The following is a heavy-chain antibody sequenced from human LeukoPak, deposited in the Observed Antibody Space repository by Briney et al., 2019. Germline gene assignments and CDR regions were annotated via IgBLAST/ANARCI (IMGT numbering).Heavy chain of an antibody. CDR1: GFTFRSYA. D-gene: IGHD3-10*01. V-gene: IGHV3-53*01. CDR2: IYSGGST. Sequence: PGGSLRLSCAASGFTFRSYAMNWVRQAPGKGLEWVSVIYSGGSTYYADSVKGRFTISRDNSKNTLYLQMNSLRAEDTAVYYCARSLRFGELSFDYWGQGTLVTVSS. CDR3: ARSLRFGELSFDY. J-gene: IGHJ4*02.